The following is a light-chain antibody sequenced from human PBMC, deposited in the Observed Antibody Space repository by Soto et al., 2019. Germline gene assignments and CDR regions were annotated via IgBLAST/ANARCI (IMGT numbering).Light chain of an antibody. V-gene: IGKV4-1*01. CDR1: QSVLYSSNNKNY. J-gene: IGKJ1*01. CDR2: WAS. CDR3: QQYYSTPQT. Sequence: DIVMTQSPDSLAVPLGERATINCKTSQSVLYSSNNKNYLAWYQQKPGQPPKLLIYWASTRESGVPDRFSGSGSGTDFTLTISSLQAEDVAVYYCQQYYSTPQTFGQGTKVDI.